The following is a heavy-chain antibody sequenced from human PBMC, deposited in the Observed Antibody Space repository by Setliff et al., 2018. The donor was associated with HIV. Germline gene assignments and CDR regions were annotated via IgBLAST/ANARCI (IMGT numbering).Heavy chain of an antibody. CDR3: ARGAYYYDSSGYPRDPFDI. D-gene: IGHD3-22*01. CDR2: INPNSGGT. Sequence: ASVKVSCKASDYTFTGYFLNWVRQAPGQGLEWMGRINPNSGGTNYAQKFQGRVTMTRDTSISTAYMELSRLRSDDTAVYYCARGAYYYDSSGYPRDPFDIWGQGTMVTVSS. CDR1: DYTFTGYF. J-gene: IGHJ3*02. V-gene: IGHV1-2*06.